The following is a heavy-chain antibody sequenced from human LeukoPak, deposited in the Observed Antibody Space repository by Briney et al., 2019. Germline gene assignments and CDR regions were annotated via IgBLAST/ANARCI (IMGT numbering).Heavy chain of an antibody. Sequence: SETLSLTCAVSGGSISSGGYSWSWIRQPPGKGLEWIGYIYYSGSTYYNPSLKSRVTISVDTSKNQFSLKLSSVTAADTAVYYCARTVAGTNYYYYMDVWGKGTTVTVSS. D-gene: IGHD6-19*01. J-gene: IGHJ6*03. CDR3: ARTVAGTNYYYYMDV. CDR1: GGSISSGGYS. CDR2: IYYSGST. V-gene: IGHV4-30-4*07.